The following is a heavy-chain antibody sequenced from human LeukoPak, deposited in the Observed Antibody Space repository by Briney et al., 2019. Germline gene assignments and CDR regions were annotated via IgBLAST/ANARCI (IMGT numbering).Heavy chain of an antibody. D-gene: IGHD5-12*01. J-gene: IGHJ4*02. CDR2: TYYRSKWYN. CDR3: ARSGRWRRVAGGSPVDIVATIDY. Sequence: SQTLSLTCAITGDSVSSNSAACNWIRQSPSRGLEWLGRTYYRSKWYNDYAVSVKSRITINPDTSKNQFSLQLNSVTPEDTAVYYCARSGRWRRVAGGSPVDIVATIDYWGQGTLVTVSS. V-gene: IGHV6-1*01. CDR1: GDSVSSNSAA.